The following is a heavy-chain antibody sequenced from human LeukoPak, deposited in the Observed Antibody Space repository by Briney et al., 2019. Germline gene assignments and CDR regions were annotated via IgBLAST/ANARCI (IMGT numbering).Heavy chain of an antibody. V-gene: IGHV1-69*01. Sequence: SVKVSCKASGGTFSSYAISWVRQAPGQGLEWMGGIIPILGTANYAQKFQGRVTITADESTSTAYMELSSLRSEDTAVYYCARGVQLWTTYYYYYMDVWGKGTTVTVSS. CDR2: IIPILGTA. CDR1: GGTFSSYA. CDR3: ARGVQLWTTYYYYYMDV. D-gene: IGHD5-18*01. J-gene: IGHJ6*03.